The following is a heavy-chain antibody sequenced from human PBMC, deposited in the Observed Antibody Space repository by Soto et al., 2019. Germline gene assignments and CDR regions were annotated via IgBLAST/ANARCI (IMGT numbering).Heavy chain of an antibody. CDR3: AQSHPSSWAYFAY. Sequence: EVQLLESGGGLVQPGGSLRLSCAASGFTFSSYAMSWVRQAPGKGLEWVSTISGSGDSTYYADSVQGRLTISRDNSKNTLYLQMKSLRAEDTAIFSCAQSHPSSWAYFAYWGQGTLVTVSS. CDR2: ISGSGDST. D-gene: IGHD6-13*01. V-gene: IGHV3-23*01. CDR1: GFTFSSYA. J-gene: IGHJ4*02.